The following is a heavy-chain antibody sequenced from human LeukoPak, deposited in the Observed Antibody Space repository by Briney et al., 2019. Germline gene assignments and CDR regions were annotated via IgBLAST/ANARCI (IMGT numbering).Heavy chain of an antibody. D-gene: IGHD3-10*01. CDR2: IKQDGSEK. V-gene: IGHV3-7*03. CDR3: ARDLMVRGVDLDY. CDR1: GFTFSSYW. J-gene: IGHJ4*02. Sequence: PGGSLRLSCAASGFTFSSYWMSWVRQAPGKGLEWVANIKQDGSEKYYVDSVKGRFTISRDNAKNLLYLQMNSLRAEDTAVYYCARDLMVRGVDLDYWGQGTLVTVSS.